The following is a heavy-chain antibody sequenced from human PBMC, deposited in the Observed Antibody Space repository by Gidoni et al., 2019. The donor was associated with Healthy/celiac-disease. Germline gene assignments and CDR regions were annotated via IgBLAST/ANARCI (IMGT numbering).Heavy chain of an antibody. V-gene: IGHV3-21*01. CDR3: ARGSYYYYGMDV. Sequence: EVQLVESGGGLVKPGGSLSLSCAASGFTFSSYSMNWVRQAPGKGLEWVSSISSSSSYIYYADSVKGRFTISRDNAKNSLYLQMNSLRAEDTAVYYCARGSYYYYGMDVWGQGTTVTVSS. CDR2: ISSSSSYI. J-gene: IGHJ6*02. CDR1: GFTFSSYS.